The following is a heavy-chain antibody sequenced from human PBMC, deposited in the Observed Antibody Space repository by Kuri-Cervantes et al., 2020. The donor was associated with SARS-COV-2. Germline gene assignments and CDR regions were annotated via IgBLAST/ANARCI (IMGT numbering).Heavy chain of an antibody. D-gene: IGHD5-24*01. CDR2: INPSGGAT. J-gene: IGHJ5*02. CDR3: AREYGFNWFAP. V-gene: IGHV1-46*03. CDR1: GYTFSGNY. Sequence: ASVKVSCKASGYTFSGNYMHWVRQAPGQGLEWMGMINPSGGATSYAQKLQGRVIMTRDTSTSTVYMELSSLRSDDTAVYYCAREYGFNWFAPWGQGTLVTSPQ.